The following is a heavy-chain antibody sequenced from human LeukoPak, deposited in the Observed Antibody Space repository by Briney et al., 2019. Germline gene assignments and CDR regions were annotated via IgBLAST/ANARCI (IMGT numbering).Heavy chain of an antibody. Sequence: SETLSLTCTVSGGSISSSSYYWGWIRQPPGKGLEWIGSIYYSGSTYYNPSLKSRVTISVDTSKNQFSLKLSSVTAADTAVYCCARSGEFSFWFDPWGQGTLVTVSS. CDR2: IYYSGST. CDR1: GGSISSSSYY. CDR3: ARSGEFSFWFDP. D-gene: IGHD3-16*02. V-gene: IGHV4-39*01. J-gene: IGHJ5*02.